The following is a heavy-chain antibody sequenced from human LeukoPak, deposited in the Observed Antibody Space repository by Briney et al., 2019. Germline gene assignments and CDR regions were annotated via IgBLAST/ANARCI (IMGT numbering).Heavy chain of an antibody. CDR3: AGPRGNWYIFDY. Sequence: GGSLRLSCAASGLTFSSYGMHWVRQAPGKGLEWVAVISYDGSNKYYADSVKGRFTISRDNAKNSLYLQMNSLRAEDTAVYYCAGPRGNWYIFDYWGQGILVTVSS. D-gene: IGHD1-1*01. CDR1: GLTFSSYG. CDR2: ISYDGSNK. J-gene: IGHJ4*02. V-gene: IGHV3-30*03.